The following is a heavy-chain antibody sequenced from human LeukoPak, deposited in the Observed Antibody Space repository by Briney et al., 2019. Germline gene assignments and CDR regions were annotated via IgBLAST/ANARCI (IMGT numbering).Heavy chain of an antibody. D-gene: IGHD3-10*01. Sequence: GGSLRLSCAASGFTFSSYSMTWVRQAPGKGLEWVSSISSSSSYIYYADSVKGRFTISRDNAKNSLYLQMNSLRAEDTAVYYCARDSVVRGAYDYWGQGTLVTVSS. CDR1: GFTFSSYS. CDR2: ISSSSSYI. V-gene: IGHV3-21*01. J-gene: IGHJ4*02. CDR3: ARDSVVRGAYDY.